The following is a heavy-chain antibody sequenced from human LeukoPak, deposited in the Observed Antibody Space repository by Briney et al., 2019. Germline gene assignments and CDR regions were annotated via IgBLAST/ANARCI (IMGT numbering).Heavy chain of an antibody. CDR2: IRYDGSNK. V-gene: IGHV3-30*02. D-gene: IGHD3-16*01. Sequence: SGGSLRLSCAASGFTFSTYGMHWVRQAPGKGLEWVAFIRYDGSNKYYADSVKGRFTISGDNSKNTLYLQMNSLRAEDTAVYYCAKAIAGGGGFDYWGQGTLVTVSS. CDR1: GFTFSTYG. J-gene: IGHJ4*02. CDR3: AKAIAGGGGFDY.